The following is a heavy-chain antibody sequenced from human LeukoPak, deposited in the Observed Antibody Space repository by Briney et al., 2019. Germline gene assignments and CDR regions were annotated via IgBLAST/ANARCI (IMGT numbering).Heavy chain of an antibody. V-gene: IGHV3-23*01. J-gene: IGHJ4*02. CDR2: ISGSGGST. Sequence: GGPLRLSCAASGFIFSKYAMSWVRQAPGKGLEWVSSISGSGGSTYYADSVKGRFTISRDNSKNTLHLQMNSLRAEDTAVYYCVRIIYFDYWGQGTLVTVSS. CDR3: VRIIYFDY. D-gene: IGHD1-14*01. CDR1: GFIFSKYA.